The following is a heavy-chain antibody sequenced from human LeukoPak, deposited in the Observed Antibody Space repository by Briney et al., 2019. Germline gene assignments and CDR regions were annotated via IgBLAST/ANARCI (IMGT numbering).Heavy chain of an antibody. Sequence: PGRSLRLSCAASGFTFSSYAMHWVRQAPGKGLEWVAVISYDGSNKYYADSVKGRFTISRDNSKNTLYLQMNSLRAEDTAVYYCARGYQPLLYPGPFHFDYWGQGTLVTVPS. V-gene: IGHV3-30*04. J-gene: IGHJ4*02. D-gene: IGHD2-2*02. CDR1: GFTFSSYA. CDR3: ARGYQPLLYPGPFHFDY. CDR2: ISYDGSNK.